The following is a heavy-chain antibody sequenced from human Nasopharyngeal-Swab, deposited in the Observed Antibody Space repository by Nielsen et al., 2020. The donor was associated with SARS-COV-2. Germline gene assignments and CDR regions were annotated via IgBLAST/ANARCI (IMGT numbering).Heavy chain of an antibody. Sequence: GESLKISCAASGFTFDDYPMHWVRQSPGRGLEWVSRISGDGARTYYEDSVKGRFTISRDNGKNSLYLQMNRLTTADTALYYCAKGAGISIFGVLITHFDSWGQGTLVTVSS. CDR3: AKGAGISIFGVLITHFDS. CDR1: GFTFDDYP. J-gene: IGHJ4*02. V-gene: IGHV3-43*02. D-gene: IGHD3-3*01. CDR2: ISGDGART.